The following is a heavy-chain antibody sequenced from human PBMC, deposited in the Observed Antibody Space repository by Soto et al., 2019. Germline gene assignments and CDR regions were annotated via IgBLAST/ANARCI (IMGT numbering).Heavy chain of an antibody. J-gene: IGHJ6*03. Sequence: QVQLQQWGAGLLKPSETLSLTCAVYGGSFSGYQWTWIGQTPGKGLEWIGEINDSGNINYNPSLKSRVTIFLDTPKKQISLKLSSVTAADTAVYYCARGLILWFGELSRRGGYYYYMDVWGEGTTVIVSS. CDR1: GGSFSGYQ. V-gene: IGHV4-34*01. D-gene: IGHD3-10*01. CDR3: ARGLILWFGELSRRGGYYYYMDV. CDR2: INDSGNI.